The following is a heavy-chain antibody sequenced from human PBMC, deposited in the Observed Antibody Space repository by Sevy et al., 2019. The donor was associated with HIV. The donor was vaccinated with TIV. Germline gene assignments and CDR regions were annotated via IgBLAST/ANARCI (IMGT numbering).Heavy chain of an antibody. CDR2: ISYDGVIK. J-gene: IGHJ4*02. D-gene: IGHD6-19*01. CDR3: AREAGYSTGWSPGNY. Sequence: GGSLRLSCAASGFTFSSHAMHWVRQAPGKGVEWVALISYDGVIKYYAESVKGRFTISRDNSKNTLYLQMNSLRADDTAVYYCAREAGYSTGWSPGNYWGQGTLVTVSS. CDR1: GFTFSSHA. V-gene: IGHV3-30*14.